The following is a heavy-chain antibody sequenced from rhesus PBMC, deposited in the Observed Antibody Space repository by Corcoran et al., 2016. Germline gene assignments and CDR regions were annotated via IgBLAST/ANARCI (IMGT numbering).Heavy chain of an antibody. J-gene: IGHJ4*01. D-gene: IGHD6-31*01. CDR2: ISGSSGST. CDR1: GGPISSSNW. Sequence: QVQLQESGPGLVKPSETLSLTCAVSGGPISSSNWWRWIRQPPGKGLEWIGYISGSSGSTYYNPSLKSRVTISKDTSKNQFSLKLSSVTAADTAVYYCARYIAAAGTYYFDYWGQGVLVTVSS. CDR3: ARYIAAAGTYYFDY. V-gene: IGHV4-65*02.